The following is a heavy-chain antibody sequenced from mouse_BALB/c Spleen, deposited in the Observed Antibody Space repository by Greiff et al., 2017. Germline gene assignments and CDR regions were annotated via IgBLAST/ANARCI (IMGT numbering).Heavy chain of an antibody. D-gene: IGHD2-14*01. CDR1: GYTFTSYY. CDR3: TTAYYRYDDYFDY. V-gene: IGHV1S16*01. Sequence: QVQLQQSGPELVKPGALVKISCKASGYTFTSYYMYWVKQRPGQGLEWIGEINPSNGGTNFNEKFKSKATLTVDKSSSTAYMQLSSLTSEDSAVYYCTTAYYRYDDYFDYWGQGTTLTVSS. J-gene: IGHJ2*01. CDR2: INPSNGGT.